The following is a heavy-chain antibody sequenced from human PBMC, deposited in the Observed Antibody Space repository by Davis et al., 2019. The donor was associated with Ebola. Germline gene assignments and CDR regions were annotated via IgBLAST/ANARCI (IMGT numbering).Heavy chain of an antibody. CDR2: IWYDGSNK. CDR1: GGSFSGYY. D-gene: IGHD2-2*01. J-gene: IGHJ4*02. Sequence: PGGSLRLSCAVYGGSFSGYYWSWVRQAPGKGLEWVAVIWYDGSNKYYADSVKGRFTISRDNSKNTLYLQMNSLRAEDTAVYYCARDRTTLDYWGQGTLVTVSS. CDR3: ARDRTTLDY. V-gene: IGHV3-33*08.